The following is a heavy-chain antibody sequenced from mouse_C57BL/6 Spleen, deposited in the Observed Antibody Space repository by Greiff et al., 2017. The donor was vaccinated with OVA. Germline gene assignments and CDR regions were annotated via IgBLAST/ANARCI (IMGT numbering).Heavy chain of an antibody. CDR3: ARPLEDY. CDR2: IDPSASYT. V-gene: IGHV1-50*01. J-gene: IGHJ4*01. CDR1: GYTFTSYW. Sequence: QVQLQQPGAELVKPGASVKLSCKASGYTFTSYWMQWVKQRPGQGLEWIGEIDPSASYTTYNQKFKGKATLTVDTSSSTAYMQLSSLTSEDSAVYYCARPLEDYWGQGASVTVSS.